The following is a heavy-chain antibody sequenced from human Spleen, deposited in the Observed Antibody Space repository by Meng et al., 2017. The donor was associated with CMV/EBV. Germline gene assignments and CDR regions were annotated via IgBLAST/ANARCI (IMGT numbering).Heavy chain of an antibody. J-gene: IGHJ4*02. CDR3: AKEGGDSSSSRALDY. D-gene: IGHD6-6*01. CDR2: IWNDGSNK. Sequence: SGFTLSHFGMHWVRQAPGKGLEWVAVIWNDGSNKYYADPVKGRFIISRDNSKKKLYLQMNSLRAEDTAVYYCAKEGGDSSSSRALDYWGQGTLVTVSS. V-gene: IGHV3-33*06. CDR1: GFTLSHFG.